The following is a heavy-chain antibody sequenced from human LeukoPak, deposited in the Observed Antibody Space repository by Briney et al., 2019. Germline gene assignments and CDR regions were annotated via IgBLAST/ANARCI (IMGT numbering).Heavy chain of an antibody. Sequence: NPSETLSLTCAVYGGSFSRYYWSWIRQSPGMEEEWIAEIDHRGDTHYNPSVKSRVTISVDTSKNQFSLKMRSLSAADTALYYCARGATISETGYFDFWGQGTLVTVSS. CDR1: GGSFSRYY. CDR3: ARGATISETGYFDF. V-gene: IGHV4-34*01. J-gene: IGHJ4*03. CDR2: IDHRGDT. D-gene: IGHD5-24*01.